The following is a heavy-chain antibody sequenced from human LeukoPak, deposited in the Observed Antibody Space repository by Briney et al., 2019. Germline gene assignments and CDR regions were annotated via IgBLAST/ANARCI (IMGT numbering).Heavy chain of an antibody. Sequence: SQTLSLTCTVPGGSISSGSYYWSWIRQPAGKGLEWIGRIYTSGSTNYNPSLKSRVTISVDTSKNQFSLKLSSVTAADTAVYYCARGTEMATIGFDYWGQGTLVTVSS. CDR1: GGSISSGSYY. J-gene: IGHJ4*02. D-gene: IGHD5-24*01. CDR3: ARGTEMATIGFDY. CDR2: IYTSGST. V-gene: IGHV4-61*02.